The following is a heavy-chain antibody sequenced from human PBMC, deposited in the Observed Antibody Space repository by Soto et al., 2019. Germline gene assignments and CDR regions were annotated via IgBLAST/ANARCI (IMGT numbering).Heavy chain of an antibody. CDR2: ISAYNGNT. CDR1: GYTFTSYG. V-gene: IGHV1-18*01. D-gene: IGHD3-22*01. CDR3: ARDAPTYYYDSSGYSDY. Sequence: ASVKVSCKASGYTFTSYGISWLRQAPGQGLEWMGWISAYNGNTNYAQKLQGRVTMTTDTSTSTAYMELRSLRSDDTAVYYCARDAPTYYYDSSGYSDYWGQGTLVTVSS. J-gene: IGHJ4*02.